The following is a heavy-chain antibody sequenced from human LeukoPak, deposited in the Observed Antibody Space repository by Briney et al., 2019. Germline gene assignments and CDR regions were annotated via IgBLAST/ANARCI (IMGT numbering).Heavy chain of an antibody. CDR1: GFTFSSYS. CDR2: ISSSSSYI. J-gene: IGHJ4*02. D-gene: IGHD5-18*01. Sequence: GGSLRLSCAASGFTFSSYSMNWVRQAPGKGLEWVSSISSSSSYIYYADSVKGRLTISRDNSKNTLHLQMNSLRAEDTAVYYCAKGGYGYSPFDYWGQGTLVTVSS. CDR3: AKGGYGYSPFDY. V-gene: IGHV3-21*04.